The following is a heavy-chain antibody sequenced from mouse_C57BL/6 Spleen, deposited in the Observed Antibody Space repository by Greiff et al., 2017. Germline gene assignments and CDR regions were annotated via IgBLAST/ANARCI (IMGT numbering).Heavy chain of an antibody. D-gene: IGHD2-4*01. CDR3: ARDLFYDYDDAMDY. Sequence: DVKLVESGGGLVKPGGSLKLSCAASGFTFSSYAMSWVRQTPEKRLEWVATISDGGSYTYYPDNVKGRFTISRDNAKNNLYLQMSHLKSEDTAMYYCARDLFYDYDDAMDYWGQGTSVTVSS. V-gene: IGHV5-4*01. J-gene: IGHJ4*01. CDR1: GFTFSSYA. CDR2: ISDGGSYT.